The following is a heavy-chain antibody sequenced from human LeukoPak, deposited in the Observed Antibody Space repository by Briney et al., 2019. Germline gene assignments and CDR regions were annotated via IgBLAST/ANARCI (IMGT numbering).Heavy chain of an antibody. CDR1: GGSISCGDYY. J-gene: IGHJ3*02. D-gene: IGHD2-21*01. Sequence: SQTLSLTCTVSGGSISCGDYYWSWIRQPPGKGLKWIGYIYYSGSTYYNPSLKSRVTISVDTSKNQFSLKLSSVTAADTAVYYCATNIPHDAFDIWGQGTMVTVSS. V-gene: IGHV4-30-4*01. CDR3: ATNIPHDAFDI. CDR2: IYYSGST.